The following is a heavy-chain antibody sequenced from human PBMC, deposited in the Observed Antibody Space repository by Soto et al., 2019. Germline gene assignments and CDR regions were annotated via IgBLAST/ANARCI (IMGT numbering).Heavy chain of an antibody. Sequence: EVQLVESGGGLVKPGGSLRVSCAASGFTFYNAWMNWVRQAPGKGLEWVGRIRSKLDGGTTDYAAPVKGRFTISRDDSEKTLYLQMNSLQTEDTAVYYCSTEVGYSTTWPYFQRWGQGTLVTVSS. V-gene: IGHV3-15*07. CDR1: GFTFYNAW. CDR2: IRSKLDGGTT. D-gene: IGHD6-13*01. J-gene: IGHJ1*01. CDR3: STEVGYSTTWPYFQR.